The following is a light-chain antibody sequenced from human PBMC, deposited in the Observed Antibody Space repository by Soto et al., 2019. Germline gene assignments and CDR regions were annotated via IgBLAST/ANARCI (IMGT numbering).Light chain of an antibody. J-gene: IGKJ3*01. CDR1: RPVVRQY. Sequence: EIVLTQSPDALPLSPGERVILSCTARRPVVRQYIAWYHQKPGQAPRLLIHDAVSRAAGIPDRFSGSDSASGTDFTLFISRLEPEDCGVFYCQQDGRSPTFGPGTKVDIK. CDR3: QQDGRSPT. CDR2: DAV. V-gene: IGKV3-20*01.